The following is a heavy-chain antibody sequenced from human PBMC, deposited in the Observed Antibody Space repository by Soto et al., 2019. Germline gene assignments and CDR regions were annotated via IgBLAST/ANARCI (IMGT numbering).Heavy chain of an antibody. CDR3: ARGDCVGGPCYSLAGSFYYYMDV. CDR2: INSDGSVS. V-gene: IGHV3-74*01. D-gene: IGHD2-15*01. CDR1: GFTFSNYW. Sequence: EVQLVESGGGLVQPGGSLRLSCAASGFTFSNYWMYWVRQAPGKGRVWVSRINSDGSVSSYEDSVKGRLTISRDNVKNTLYLQMDSLRAEDTAVYYCARGDCVGGPCYSLAGSFYYYMDVWGKGTTVTVFS. J-gene: IGHJ6*03.